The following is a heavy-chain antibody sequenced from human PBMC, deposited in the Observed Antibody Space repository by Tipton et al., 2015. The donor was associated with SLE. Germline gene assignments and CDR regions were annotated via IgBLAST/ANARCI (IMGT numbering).Heavy chain of an antibody. CDR1: GSSITSSSHY. Sequence: TLSLTCSISGSSITSSSHYWGWIRQPPGKGLEWIGSIYYTGTTYYNPSLKSRVTISVETSKTHFSLKMSSVTAADTAVYYCARQGNGGQWLDRDWFDPWGQGTLVTVSS. J-gene: IGHJ5*02. CDR3: ARQGNGGQWLDRDWFDP. CDR2: IYYTGTT. V-gene: IGHV4-39*01. D-gene: IGHD6-19*01.